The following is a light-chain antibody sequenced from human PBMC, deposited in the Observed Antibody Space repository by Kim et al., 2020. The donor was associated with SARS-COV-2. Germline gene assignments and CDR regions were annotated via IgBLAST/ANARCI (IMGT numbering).Light chain of an antibody. V-gene: IGLV3-21*04. Sequence: APGKTARIACGGNDIGSKSVLWYQQKPGQAPILVIYYDSDRPSGIPERFSGSNSGNTATLTISRVEAGDEADYYCQVWDSSSEHYVFGTGTKVTVL. CDR2: YDS. CDR1: DIGSKS. CDR3: QVWDSSSEHYV. J-gene: IGLJ1*01.